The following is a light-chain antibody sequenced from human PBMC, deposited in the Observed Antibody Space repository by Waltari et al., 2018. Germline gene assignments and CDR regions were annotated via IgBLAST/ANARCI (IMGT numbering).Light chain of an antibody. J-gene: IGLJ2*01. Sequence: QSALTQPASVSGSPGQSITISCTGTSSDVGGYNYVSWYQQHPGKAPKLMIYDVSKAASWVSNRFSGSKSGNTASLTVAGLQAEDEADYYCSSYTSSSPVVFGGGTKLTVL. CDR3: SSYTSSSPVV. CDR1: SSDVGGYNY. V-gene: IGLV2-14*01. CDR2: DVS.